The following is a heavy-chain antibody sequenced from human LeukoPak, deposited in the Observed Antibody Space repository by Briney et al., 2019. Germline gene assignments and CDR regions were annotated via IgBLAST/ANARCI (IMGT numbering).Heavy chain of an antibody. CDR2: IYYSGST. CDR3: ARGTDYYDSSGYYRYFDY. J-gene: IGHJ4*02. D-gene: IGHD3-22*01. Sequence: SETLSLTCTVSGGSISSSSYYWGWIRQPPGKGLEWIGSIYYSGSTYHNPSLKSRVTISVDTSKNQFSLKLSSVTAADTAVYYCARGTDYYDSSGYYRYFDYWGQGTLVTVSS. V-gene: IGHV4-39*01. CDR1: GGSISSSSYY.